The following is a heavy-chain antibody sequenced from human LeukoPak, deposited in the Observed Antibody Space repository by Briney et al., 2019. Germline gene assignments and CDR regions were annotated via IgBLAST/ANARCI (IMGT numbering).Heavy chain of an antibody. V-gene: IGHV1-69*06. Sequence: SVKVSCKASGGTFSSYAISWVRQAPGQGLEGMGGIIPIFGTANYAQKFQGRVTITADKSTSTAYMELSRLTSDDTAVYFCVRKWVRGVISTDYWGQGTLVTVSS. D-gene: IGHD3-10*01. J-gene: IGHJ4*02. CDR2: IIPIFGTA. CDR1: GGTFSSYA. CDR3: VRKWVRGVISTDY.